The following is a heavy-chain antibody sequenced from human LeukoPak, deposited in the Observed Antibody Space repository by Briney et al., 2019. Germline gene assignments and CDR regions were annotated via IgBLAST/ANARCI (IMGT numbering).Heavy chain of an antibody. Sequence: GGSLRLSCAASGFTFTNYAMHWVRQAPGKGLEWVAVISYDGSKKYYADSVKGRFTISRDNSKNTLYLQTNSLRAEDTAVYYCARFIAAAGHFDYWGQGTLVTVSS. CDR1: GFTFTNYA. V-gene: IGHV3-30*04. CDR2: ISYDGSKK. J-gene: IGHJ4*02. D-gene: IGHD6-13*01. CDR3: ARFIAAAGHFDY.